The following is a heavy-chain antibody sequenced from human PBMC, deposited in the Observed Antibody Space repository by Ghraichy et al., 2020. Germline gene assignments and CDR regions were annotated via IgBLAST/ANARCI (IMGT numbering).Heavy chain of an antibody. Sequence: SCAASGFTFTSFWMHWVRQAPGKGLVWVSRISGDGSSTTYADSVKGRFTISRDNAKNTVYLQMSNLRVEDTAVYYCARLGQQLGHWYFDLWGRGTLVTVSS. V-gene: IGHV3-74*03. D-gene: IGHD6-13*01. CDR1: GFTFTSFW. J-gene: IGHJ2*01. CDR2: ISGDGSST. CDR3: ARLGQQLGHWYFDL.